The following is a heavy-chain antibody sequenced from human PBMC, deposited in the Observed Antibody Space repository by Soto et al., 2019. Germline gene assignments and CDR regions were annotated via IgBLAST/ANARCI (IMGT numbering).Heavy chain of an antibody. CDR3: ARSPLVEGVAFDP. J-gene: IGHJ5*02. D-gene: IGHD2-2*01. CDR2: IYPGDSDT. CDR1: GYSFTSYW. V-gene: IGHV5-51*01. Sequence: PGESLKISGKGSGYSFTSYWIGWVRQMPGKGLEWMGIIYPGDSDTRYSPSFQGQVTISADKSISTAYLQWSSLKASDTAMYYCARSPLVEGVAFDPWGQGTLVTVSS.